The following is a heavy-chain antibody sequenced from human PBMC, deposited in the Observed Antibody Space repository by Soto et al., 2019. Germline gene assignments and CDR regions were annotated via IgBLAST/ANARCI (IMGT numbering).Heavy chain of an antibody. CDR1: GFTFSNAW. J-gene: IGHJ4*02. V-gene: IGHV3-15*07. CDR2: IKSKTDGGTT. D-gene: IGHD3-16*01. Sequence: GGSLRLSCAASGFTFSNAWINWVRQAPGKGLEWVGRIKSKTDGGTTDFAAPVKGRFTISRDNSKNTLYLQMNSLRAEDTAIYYCAKRRGSNYELDYWGQGSLVTVSS. CDR3: AKRRGSNYELDY.